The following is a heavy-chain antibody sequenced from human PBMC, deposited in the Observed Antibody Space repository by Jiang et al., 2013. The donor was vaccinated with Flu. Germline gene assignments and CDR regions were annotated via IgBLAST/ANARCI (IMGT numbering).Heavy chain of an antibody. CDR1: GFTFSSYA. V-gene: IGHV3-30*04. J-gene: IGHJ4*02. CDR2: ISYDGSNK. CDR3: AREGTAMETYYFDY. Sequence: RSLRLSCAASGFTFSSYAMHWVRQAPGKGLEWVAVISYDGSNKYYADSVKGRFTISRDNSKNTLYLQMNSLRAEDTAVYYCAREGTAMETYYFDYWGQGTLVTVSS. D-gene: IGHD5-18*01.